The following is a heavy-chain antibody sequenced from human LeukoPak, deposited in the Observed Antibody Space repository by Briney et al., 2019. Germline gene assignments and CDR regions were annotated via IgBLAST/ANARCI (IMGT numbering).Heavy chain of an antibody. V-gene: IGHV6-1*01. CDR1: GDSVSSNSAA. CDR3: ARGSGDSGYGDFDY. J-gene: IGHJ4*02. Sequence: SQTLSLTCAISGDSVSSNSAAWNWIRQSPSRGLEWLGRTYYRSKWYNDYAVSVKSRIIINPDTSKNQFSLQLNSVTPEDTAVYYCARGSGDSGYGDFDYWGQGTLVTVSS. D-gene: IGHD5-12*01. CDR2: TYYRSKWYN.